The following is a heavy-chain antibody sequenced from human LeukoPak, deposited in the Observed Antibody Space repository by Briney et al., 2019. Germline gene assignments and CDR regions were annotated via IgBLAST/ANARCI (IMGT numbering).Heavy chain of an antibody. J-gene: IGHJ4*02. D-gene: IGHD3-10*01. Sequence: GGSLRLSCAASGFTFSSYEMNWVGQAPGKGLEWVSYISSSGSTIYYADSVKGRFTISRDNAKNSLYLQMNSLGAEDTAVYYCARDTLGPYYYGSGSYPWGQGTLVTVSS. CDR3: ARDTLGPYYYGSGSYP. V-gene: IGHV3-48*03. CDR1: GFTFSSYE. CDR2: ISSSGSTI.